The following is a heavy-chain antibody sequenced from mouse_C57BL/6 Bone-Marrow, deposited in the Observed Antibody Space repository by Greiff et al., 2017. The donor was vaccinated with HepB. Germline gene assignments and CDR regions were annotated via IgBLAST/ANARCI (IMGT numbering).Heavy chain of an antibody. J-gene: IGHJ4*01. Sequence: LQESGPELVKPGASVKLSCKASGYTFTSYDINWVKQRPGQGLEWIGWIYPRDGSTKYNEKFKGKATLTVDTSSSTAYMELHSLTSEDSAVCFCARLAGGYYYGSVYYAMDYWGQGTSVTVSS. V-gene: IGHV1-85*01. CDR3: ARLAGGYYYGSVYYAMDY. D-gene: IGHD1-1*01. CDR2: IYPRDGST. CDR1: GYTFTSYD.